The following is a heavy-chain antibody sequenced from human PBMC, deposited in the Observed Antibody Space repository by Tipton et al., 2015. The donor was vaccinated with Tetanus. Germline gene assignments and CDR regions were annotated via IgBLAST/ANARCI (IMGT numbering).Heavy chain of an antibody. D-gene: IGHD6-13*01. CDR2: ISWNSGSI. Sequence: SLRLSCAASGFTFDDYAMHWVRQAPGKGLEWVSGISWNSGSIGYADSVKGRFTISRDNAKNSLYLQMNSLRAEDTALYYCAKATSYRIAAAGTPYSDYWGQGTLVTVSS. J-gene: IGHJ4*02. V-gene: IGHV3-9*01. CDR1: GFTFDDYA. CDR3: AKATSYRIAAAGTPYSDY.